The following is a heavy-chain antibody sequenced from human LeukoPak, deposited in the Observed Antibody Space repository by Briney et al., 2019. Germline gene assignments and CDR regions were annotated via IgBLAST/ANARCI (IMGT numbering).Heavy chain of an antibody. Sequence: GGSLRLSCAASGFTVSSNYMNWVRQAPGKGLEWVSVIYGGGNIYYADSVKGRFTISRDNSKNTLYLQMNSLRAEDTAVYYCARGAGYNYPYYFDYWGQETLVTVSS. J-gene: IGHJ4*02. D-gene: IGHD5-24*01. CDR3: ARGAGYNYPYYFDY. CDR1: GFTVSSNY. CDR2: IYGGGNI. V-gene: IGHV3-53*01.